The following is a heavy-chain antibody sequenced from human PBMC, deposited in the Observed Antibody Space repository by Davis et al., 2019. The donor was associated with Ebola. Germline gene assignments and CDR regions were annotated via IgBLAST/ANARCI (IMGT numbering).Heavy chain of an antibody. D-gene: IGHD3-22*01. CDR3: AKSDTPMMTLSTIDY. V-gene: IGHV3-30*02. CDR2: MRHDGSYI. Sequence: GGSLRLSCAASGFTFTNYGMHWVRQAPGKGLEWVAFMRHDGSYIFYADSVKGRFTISRDNPKNTLYLQMNSLRVEDTAIYYCAKSDTPMMTLSTIDYWGQGTLVTVNS. CDR1: GFTFTNYG. J-gene: IGHJ4*02.